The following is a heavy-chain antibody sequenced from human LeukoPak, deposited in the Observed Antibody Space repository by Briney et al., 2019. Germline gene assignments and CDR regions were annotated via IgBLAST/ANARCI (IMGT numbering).Heavy chain of an antibody. D-gene: IGHD3-3*01. J-gene: IGHJ4*02. CDR2: IYSGGST. CDR3: VKVTRVLRFLEWLPPDY. V-gene: IGHV3-66*02. Sequence: GGSLRLSCAASGFTVSNNYISWVRQAPGKGLEWVSVIYSGGSTYYSDSVKGRFTISRDNSKNTLYLQMSSLRAEDTAVYYCVKVTRVLRFLEWLPPDYWGQGTLVTVSS. CDR1: GFTVSNNY.